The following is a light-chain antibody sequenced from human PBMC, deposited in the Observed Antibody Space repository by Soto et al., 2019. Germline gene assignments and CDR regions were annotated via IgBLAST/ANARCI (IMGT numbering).Light chain of an antibody. CDR3: SSYTSSSTL. Sequence: QSALTQPRSVSGSPGQSVTISCSGTSSDLGGYNYVSWYQHHPGKAPKLMIYDVTLRPSGVPDRFSGSKSGNTASLTISGLQAEDEADYYCSSYTSSSTLFGTGTKVTVL. J-gene: IGLJ1*01. CDR2: DVT. CDR1: SSDLGGYNY. V-gene: IGLV2-11*01.